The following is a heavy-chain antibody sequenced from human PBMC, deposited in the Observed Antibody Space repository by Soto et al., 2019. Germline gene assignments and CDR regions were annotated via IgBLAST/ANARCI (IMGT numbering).Heavy chain of an antibody. V-gene: IGHV3-23*01. CDR2: ISGSGGGT. D-gene: IGHD2-15*01. J-gene: IGHJ4*02. Sequence: GGSLRLSXAASGFIFSTYAMSWVRQAPGKGLEWVSTISGSGGGTYYADSVKGRFTISRDNSKNTLYLQMNGLRAEDTAVYYCAKGGSAYCSGGSCYHPFDYWGQGTQVTVSS. CDR3: AKGGSAYCSGGSCYHPFDY. CDR1: GFIFSTYA.